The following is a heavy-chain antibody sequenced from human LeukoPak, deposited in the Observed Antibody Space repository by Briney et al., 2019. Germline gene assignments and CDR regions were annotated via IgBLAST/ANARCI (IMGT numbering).Heavy chain of an antibody. J-gene: IGHJ4*02. CDR3: ARAWIMVTSHLDF. Sequence: GASVKVSCKASGYTFTNHGITWVRQAPGQGLEWMGWISAHDGNTNYAQKLQGRVTMTTDTSTSIGYMELRSLRSDDTAMYYCARAWIMVTSHLDFWGQGTLVTVSS. CDR1: GYTFTNHG. CDR2: ISAHDGNT. V-gene: IGHV1-18*01. D-gene: IGHD2-21*02.